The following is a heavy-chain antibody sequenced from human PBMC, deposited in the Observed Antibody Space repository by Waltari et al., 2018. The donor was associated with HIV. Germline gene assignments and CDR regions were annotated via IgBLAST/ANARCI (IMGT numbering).Heavy chain of an antibody. Sequence: QVQLQESGPGLVKPSETLSLTCSVSGYSIESGYYWGWIRQPPGKALEWIGSSLHSGNTYYNPSLKSRRTRSLETSKNQVSLKRSSVTAADAAVYYCASGSRRGHSHGIDYWGQGTLVTVSS. V-gene: IGHV4-38-2*01. CDR2: SLHSGNT. CDR3: ASGSRRGHSHGIDY. D-gene: IGHD5-18*01. CDR1: GYSIESGYY. J-gene: IGHJ4*02.